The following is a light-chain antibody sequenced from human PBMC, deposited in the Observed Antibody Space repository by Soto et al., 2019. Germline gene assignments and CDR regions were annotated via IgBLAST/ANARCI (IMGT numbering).Light chain of an antibody. V-gene: IGLV6-57*01. CDR3: QSYDTSLLI. CDR1: SGSIASSY. Sequence: NFMLTQPHSVSESPGKTVTISCTRSSGSIASSYVQWYQLRPGSSPTTVIYEDDQRTAGVPDRFSGSVDTSSNSVSLTISGLQIEDEADYFCQSYDTSLLIFGGGTKLTVL. CDR2: EDD. J-gene: IGLJ2*01.